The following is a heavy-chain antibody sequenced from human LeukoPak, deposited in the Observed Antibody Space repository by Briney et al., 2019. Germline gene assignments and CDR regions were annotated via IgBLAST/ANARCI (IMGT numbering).Heavy chain of an antibody. CDR3: ARDLADSSGWYTGDY. Sequence: HAGGSLRLSCAASGFTFSSYGMHWVRQAPGKGLEWVAVIWYDGSNKYYADSVKGRFTISRDNSKNTLYLQMNSLRAEDTAVYYCARDLADSSGWYTGDYWGQGTLVTVSS. D-gene: IGHD6-19*01. V-gene: IGHV3-33*01. CDR2: IWYDGSNK. CDR1: GFTFSSYG. J-gene: IGHJ4*02.